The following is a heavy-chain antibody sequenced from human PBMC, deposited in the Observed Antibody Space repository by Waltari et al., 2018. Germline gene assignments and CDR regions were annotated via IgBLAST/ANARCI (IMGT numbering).Heavy chain of an antibody. V-gene: IGHV4-4*02. Sequence: QVQLQASGPGLVKPSGTLSPTCAAPGGTISTPHWQSWVRQTPGEGLELIGEILHSGSTNYNPSLKSRVTISIDNSKSQFSLNLGSVTAADTAVYYCARVGYWRLDVWSKGTTITVSS. CDR3: ARVGYWRLDV. J-gene: IGHJ6*04. CDR2: ILHSGST. D-gene: IGHD1-1*01. CDR1: GGTISTPHW.